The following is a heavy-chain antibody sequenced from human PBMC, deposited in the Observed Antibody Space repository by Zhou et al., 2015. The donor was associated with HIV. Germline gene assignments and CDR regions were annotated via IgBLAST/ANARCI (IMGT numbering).Heavy chain of an antibody. Sequence: VQLVESGGDLVKPGGSLRLSCAASGFAFNDYAMSWVRQAPGKGLEWVSSVLGGSGTSTRYADSVKGRFTVSRDNAKNTLYLEMNTLGAEDTAVYYCARDRTPTFRGWYFDFWGRGTLVTVSS. J-gene: IGHJ2*01. CDR3: ARDRTPTFRGWYFDF. CDR1: GFAFNDYA. D-gene: IGHD3-16*01. V-gene: IGHV3-23*04. CDR2: LGGSGTST.